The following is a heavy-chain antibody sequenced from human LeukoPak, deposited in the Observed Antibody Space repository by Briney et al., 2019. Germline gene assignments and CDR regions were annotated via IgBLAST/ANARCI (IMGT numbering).Heavy chain of an antibody. J-gene: IGHJ4*02. CDR3: ASGASGWPLY. D-gene: IGHD6-19*01. Sequence: KSSETLSLTCTVSGGSISSYYWSWIRQPAGKGLEWIGRIYTSGSTNYNPSLKSRVTMSVDTSKNQFSLKLSSVTAADAAAYYCASGASGWPLYWGQGTLVTVSS. CDR2: IYTSGST. CDR1: GGSISSYY. V-gene: IGHV4-4*07.